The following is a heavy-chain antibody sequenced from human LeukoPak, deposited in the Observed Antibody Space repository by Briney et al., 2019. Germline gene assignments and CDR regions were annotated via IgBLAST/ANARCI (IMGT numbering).Heavy chain of an antibody. V-gene: IGHV4-39*01. CDR3: ARQSPIDY. J-gene: IGHJ4*02. CDR1: GGSISSSSYC. CDR2: IYYSGST. Sequence: PSETLSLTCTVSGGSISSSSYCWGWIRQPPGKGLEWIGSIYYSGSTYYNPSLKSRVTISVDTSKNQFSLKLSSVTAADTAVYYCARQSPIDYSRQGTLVTVSS.